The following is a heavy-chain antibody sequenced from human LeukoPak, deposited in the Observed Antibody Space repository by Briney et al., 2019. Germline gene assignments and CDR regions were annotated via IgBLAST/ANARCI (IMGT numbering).Heavy chain of an antibody. J-gene: IGHJ6*02. V-gene: IGHV4-59*12. CDR3: ARVSDDRSSWSESTYYYYHYGMDV. Sequence: SETLSLTCTVSGGSISSYYWSWIRQPPGKGLEWIGYIYYSGSTNYNPSLKSRVTISVDTSKNQFSLQLDSVTPEDTAVYYCARVSDDRSSWSESTYYYYHYGMDVWGQGTSVTVSS. D-gene: IGHD6-13*01. CDR1: GGSISSYY. CDR2: IYYSGST.